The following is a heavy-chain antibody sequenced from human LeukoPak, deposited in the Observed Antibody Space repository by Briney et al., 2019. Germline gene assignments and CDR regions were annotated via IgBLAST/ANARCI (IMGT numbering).Heavy chain of an antibody. CDR2: IYYSGST. CDR3: ARDFKQDYYYYMDV. Sequence: SETLSLTCTVSGGSISSSSYYWGWIRQPPGKGLEWIGSIYYSGSTYYNPSLKSRVTISVDTSMNQFSLKLSSVTAADTAVYYCARDFKQDYYYYMDVWGKGTTVTVSS. J-gene: IGHJ6*03. CDR1: GGSISSSSYY. V-gene: IGHV4-39*07.